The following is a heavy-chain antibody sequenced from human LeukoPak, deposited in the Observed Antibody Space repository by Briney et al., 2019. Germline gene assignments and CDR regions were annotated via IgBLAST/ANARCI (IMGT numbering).Heavy chain of an antibody. V-gene: IGHV1-18*01. CDR3: ARPLDYGDYIFFDY. CDR2: ISAYNGNT. Sequence: ASVTVSCKASGYTFTSYGISWVRQAPGQGLEWMGWISAYNGNTNYAQTLQGRVTMTTDTSTSTAYMELRSLRSDDTAVYYCARPLDYGDYIFFDYWGQGSLVTVSS. J-gene: IGHJ4*02. D-gene: IGHD4-17*01. CDR1: GYTFTSYG.